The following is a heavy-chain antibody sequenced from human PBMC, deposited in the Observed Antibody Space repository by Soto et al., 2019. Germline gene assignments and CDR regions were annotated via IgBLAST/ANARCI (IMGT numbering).Heavy chain of an antibody. CDR2: ISYDGSNK. CDR3: AKGDDFWGGFYYYYYGMDV. J-gene: IGHJ6*02. Sequence: GGSLRLSCAASGFTFSSYGMHWVRQAPGKGLEWVAVISYDGSNKYYADSVKGRFTISRDNSKNTLYLQMNSLRAEDTAVYYCAKGDDFWGGFYYYYYGMDVWGQGTTVTVSS. V-gene: IGHV3-30*18. CDR1: GFTFSSYG. D-gene: IGHD3-3*01.